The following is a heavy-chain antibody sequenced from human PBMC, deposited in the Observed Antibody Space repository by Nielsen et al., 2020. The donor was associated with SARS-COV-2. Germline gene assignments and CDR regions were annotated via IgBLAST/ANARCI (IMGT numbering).Heavy chain of an antibody. J-gene: IGHJ4*02. CDR3: ASDPSYASSWLHYFDF. CDR1: AFTFNTYA. V-gene: IGHV3-48*02. D-gene: IGHD5-12*01. CDR2: ISASSANI. Sequence: GESLKISCAASAFTFNTYAMNWVRQAPGKGLEWVAYISASSANIHYAASVNGRFTVSRDNAKNSLYLQMNNLRDEDTAVYYCASDPSYASSWLHYFDFWGQGTLVTVSS.